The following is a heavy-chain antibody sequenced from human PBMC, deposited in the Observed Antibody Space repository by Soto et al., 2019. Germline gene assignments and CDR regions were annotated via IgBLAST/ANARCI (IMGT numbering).Heavy chain of an antibody. Sequence: GASVKVSCKASGDTFTSYYMHWVRQAPGQGLEWMGIINPSGVSTSYAQKFQGRVTMTRETSTSTVYMELSSLRSVDTAVYYCARDSLALYYYYGMDVWRQGTAVTVSS. CDR3: ARDSLALYYYYGMDV. CDR1: GDTFTSYY. CDR2: INPSGVST. V-gene: IGHV1-46*01. J-gene: IGHJ6*02.